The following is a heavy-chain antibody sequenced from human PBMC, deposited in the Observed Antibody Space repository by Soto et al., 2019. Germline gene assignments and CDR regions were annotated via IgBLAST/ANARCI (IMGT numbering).Heavy chain of an antibody. Sequence: QDQLVQSGVEVKKPGASVKVSCKASGYSFTNYGITWVRQDPGQGVEGMGWISTYNGNTNYAQKFQGRVTLTTNASSNAAYLELRSLRSDDTAVYYCSRDRGVVPPVAGNTHYYYYMDVWGKGTTVTVSS. D-gene: IGHD6-19*01. V-gene: IGHV1-18*01. CDR3: SRDRGVVPPVAGNTHYYYYMDV. CDR1: GYSFTNYG. J-gene: IGHJ6*03. CDR2: ISTYNGNT.